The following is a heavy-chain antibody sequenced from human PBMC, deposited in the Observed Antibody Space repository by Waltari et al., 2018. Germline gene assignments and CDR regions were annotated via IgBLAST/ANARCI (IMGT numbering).Heavy chain of an antibody. V-gene: IGHV4-38-2*01. J-gene: IGHJ5*02. CDR3: ARAKSDYYDSSGYYFWFDP. CDR2: IYHSGST. CDR1: GYSISSGYY. D-gene: IGHD3-22*01. Sequence: QVQLQESGPGLVKPSETLSLTCAVSGYSISSGYYWGWIRQPPGKGLEWIGSIYHSGSTYSNPSLKSRVTISVDTSKNQFSLKLSSVTAADTAVYYCARAKSDYYDSSGYYFWFDPWGQGTLVTVSS.